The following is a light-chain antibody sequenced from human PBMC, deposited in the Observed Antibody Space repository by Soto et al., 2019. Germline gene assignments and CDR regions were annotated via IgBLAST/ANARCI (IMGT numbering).Light chain of an antibody. CDR2: DAS. Sequence: DIQMTQSPSSLSASVGDRVTITCRASQSINNWLAWYQQKPGKAPKFLIYDASNLESGVPSRFSGSASGTEITLTISSLQPEDFATYYCQQGYNIPRTFGQGTKVDIK. V-gene: IGKV1-5*01. J-gene: IGKJ1*01. CDR1: QSINNW. CDR3: QQGYNIPRT.